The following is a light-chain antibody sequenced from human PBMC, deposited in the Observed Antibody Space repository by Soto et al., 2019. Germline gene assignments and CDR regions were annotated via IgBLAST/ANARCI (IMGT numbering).Light chain of an antibody. CDR1: QSVRFK. CDR3: QQYNSWPTIT. CDR2: DTS. J-gene: IGKJ5*01. Sequence: EIVMPQSPATLSVSQGARASLSCRASQSVRFKLAWYQHKPCQAHRFIIYDTSTRATGIPARFSGRASGTEFTLTISRLQSEDFAVYFGQQYNSWPTITVRQWTRREI. V-gene: IGKV3-15*01.